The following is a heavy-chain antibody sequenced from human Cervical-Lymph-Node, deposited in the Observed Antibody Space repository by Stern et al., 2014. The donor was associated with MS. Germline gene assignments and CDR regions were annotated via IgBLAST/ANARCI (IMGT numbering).Heavy chain of an antibody. J-gene: IGHJ3*01. CDR2: IYHSGST. CDR1: GGSISSGGSS. CDR3: ARGGVIYTQDRNGFDV. Sequence: QVQLVESGSGQAKPSQTLSLTCAVSGGSISSGGSSWNWIRQPPGKGLEWIGFIYHSGSTYYNPSLKGRVFISVDTSQHPFALDLRSLTAADTAVYYCARGGVIYTQDRNGFDVWGQGTMVTVSS. V-gene: IGHV4-30-2*01. D-gene: IGHD2-21*01.